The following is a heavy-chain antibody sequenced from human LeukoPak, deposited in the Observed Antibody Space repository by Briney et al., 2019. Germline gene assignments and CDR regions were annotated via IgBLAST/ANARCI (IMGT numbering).Heavy chain of an antibody. Sequence: PGGSLRLSCSASGFTFSSYAMHWVRQAPGEGLEYVSAISSNGGSTYYTDSVKGRFTISRDNSKNTLYLQMSSLRAEDTAVYYCVKTEDIVVVPAAMPFDYWGQGTLVTVSS. V-gene: IGHV3-64D*06. CDR1: GFTFSSYA. CDR3: VKTEDIVVVPAAMPFDY. CDR2: ISSNGGST. D-gene: IGHD2-2*01. J-gene: IGHJ4*02.